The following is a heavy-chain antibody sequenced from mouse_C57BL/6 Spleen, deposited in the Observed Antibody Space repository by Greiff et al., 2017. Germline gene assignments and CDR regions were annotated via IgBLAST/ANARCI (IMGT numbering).Heavy chain of an antibody. CDR2: INPGSGGT. Sequence: QVQLQQSGAELVRPGTSVKVSCKASGYAFTNYLIEWVKQRPGPGLEWIGVINPGSGGTNYNEKFKGKATLTADKSSSTAYMQLSSLPSEDSAVDFCAKGPYSNYFDYWGQGTTLTVSS. V-gene: IGHV1-54*01. CDR1: GYAFTNYL. J-gene: IGHJ2*01. CDR3: AKGPYSNYFDY. D-gene: IGHD2-10*01.